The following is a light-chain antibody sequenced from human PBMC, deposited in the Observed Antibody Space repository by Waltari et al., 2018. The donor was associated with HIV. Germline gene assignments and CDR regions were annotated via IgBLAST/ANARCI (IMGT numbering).Light chain of an antibody. CDR3: QVCDKSDHPV. J-gene: IGLJ2*01. CDR1: NIGSKR. Sequence: SYVLSQPPSLSVAPGQTATITCGGNNIGSKRVPWYQQEPGQAPVVVVYADSDRPSGIPERFSGSKSENTATLTISRVEAGDEADYYCQVCDKSDHPVFGGGTKLTVL. CDR2: ADS. V-gene: IGLV3-21*02.